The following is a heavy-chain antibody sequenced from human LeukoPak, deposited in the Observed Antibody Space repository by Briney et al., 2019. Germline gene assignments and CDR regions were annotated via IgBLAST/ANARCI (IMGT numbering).Heavy chain of an antibody. J-gene: IGHJ6*03. D-gene: IGHD3-9*01. Sequence: SETLSLTCTVSGGSISSSSYYWGWIRQPPGKGLEWIGSIYYSGSTYYNPSLKSRVTISVDTSKNQFSLKLSSVTAADTAVYYCARHAYFGYYYYYMDVWGKGTTVTVSS. CDR2: IYYSGST. CDR1: GGSISSSSYY. CDR3: ARHAYFGYYYYYMDV. V-gene: IGHV4-39*01.